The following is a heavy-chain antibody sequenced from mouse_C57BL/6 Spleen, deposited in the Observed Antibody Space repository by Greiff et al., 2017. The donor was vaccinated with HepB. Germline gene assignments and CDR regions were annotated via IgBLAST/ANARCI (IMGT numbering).Heavy chain of an antibody. CDR3: ARSLYDAPEWFAY. J-gene: IGHJ3*01. D-gene: IGHD2-3*01. CDR1: GYTFTSYW. CDR2: INPSNGGT. V-gene: IGHV1-53*01. Sequence: QVQLQQPGTELVKPGASVKLSCKASGYTFTSYWMHWVKQRPGQGLEWIGNINPSNGGTNYNEKFKSKATLTVDKSSSTAYMQLSSLTSEDSSVYYCARSLYDAPEWFAYWGQGTLVTVSA.